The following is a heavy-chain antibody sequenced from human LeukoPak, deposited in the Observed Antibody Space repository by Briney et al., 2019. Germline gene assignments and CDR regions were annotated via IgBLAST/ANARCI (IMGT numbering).Heavy chain of an antibody. CDR3: ARVRGSGSYYNDY. Sequence: SETLSLTCTVSGGSISSYYWSWIRQPPGKGLEWIGYIYYSGSTNYNPSLKSRVTISVDTSKNQFSLKLSSVTAADTAVYYCARVRGSGSYYNDYWGQGTLVTVSS. CDR1: GGSISSYY. V-gene: IGHV4-59*01. D-gene: IGHD3-10*01. CDR2: IYYSGST. J-gene: IGHJ4*02.